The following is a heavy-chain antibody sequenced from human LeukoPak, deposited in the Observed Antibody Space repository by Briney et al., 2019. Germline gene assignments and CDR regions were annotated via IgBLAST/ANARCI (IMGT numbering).Heavy chain of an antibody. D-gene: IGHD1-26*01. CDR3: ARGRQNSGSYSDAFDI. Sequence: PGGSLRLSCAGSGFTFSRSSMHRVRQAPGKGLQWVSSISTSSIYIYYADSVKGRFTISRDNAKNSVFLQMNSLRAEDTAVYYCARGRQNSGSYSDAFDIWGQGTMVTISS. CDR2: ISTSSIYI. J-gene: IGHJ3*02. CDR1: GFTFSRSS. V-gene: IGHV3-21*01.